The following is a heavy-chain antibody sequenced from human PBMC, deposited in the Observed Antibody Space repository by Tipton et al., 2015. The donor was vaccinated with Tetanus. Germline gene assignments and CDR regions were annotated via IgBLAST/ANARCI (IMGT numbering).Heavy chain of an antibody. J-gene: IGHJ5*02. CDR2: IYYSGST. Sequence: TLSLTCTVSGDSVSGYFWNWIRQHPGKGLEWIGYIYYSGSTYYNPSLKSRVTISVDTSKNQFSLKLNSVTAADTAVYYCARDQGGGRVVRLNWFDPWGQGTLVTVSS. V-gene: IGHV4-31*03. D-gene: IGHD6-6*01. CDR3: ARDQGGGRVVRLNWFDP. CDR1: GDSVSGYF.